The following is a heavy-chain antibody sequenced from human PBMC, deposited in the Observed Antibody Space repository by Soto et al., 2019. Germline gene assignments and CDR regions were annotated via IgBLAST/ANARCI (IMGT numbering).Heavy chain of an antibody. CDR1: GYTFTGYY. CDR3: ARDQHGYNSYFDY. J-gene: IGHJ4*02. D-gene: IGHD1-1*01. Sequence: ASVKVSCKASGYTFTGYYMHWVRQAPGQGLEWMGWINPNSGGTNYAQKFQGRVTMTRDTSISTAYMELSSLRAEDTAVYYCARDQHGYNSYFDYWGQGTLVTVSS. CDR2: INPNSGGT. V-gene: IGHV1-2*02.